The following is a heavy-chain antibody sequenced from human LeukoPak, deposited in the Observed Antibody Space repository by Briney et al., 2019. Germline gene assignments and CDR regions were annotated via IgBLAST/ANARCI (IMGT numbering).Heavy chain of an antibody. CDR2: MNPNSGNT. D-gene: IGHD6-6*01. V-gene: IGHV1-8*03. CDR1: GYTFTSYD. Sequence: GASVKVSCKASGYTFTSYDINWVRQATGQGLEWMGWMNPNSGNTGYAQKFQGRVTITRNTSISTAYMELSSLRSEDTAVYYCARSIAARSGTDYWGQGTLVTVSS. J-gene: IGHJ4*02. CDR3: ARSIAARSGTDY.